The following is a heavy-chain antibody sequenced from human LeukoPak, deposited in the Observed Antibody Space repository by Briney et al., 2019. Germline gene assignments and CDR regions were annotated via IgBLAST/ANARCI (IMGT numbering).Heavy chain of an antibody. Sequence: GGSLRLSCAASGFTFSSYSMNWVCQAPGKGLEWVSSISSSSSYIYYADSVKGRFTISRDNAKNSLYLQMNSLRAEDTAVYYCAREDTAMVLDYWGQGTLVTVSS. CDR2: ISSSSSYI. CDR3: AREDTAMVLDY. V-gene: IGHV3-21*01. J-gene: IGHJ4*02. D-gene: IGHD5-18*01. CDR1: GFTFSSYS.